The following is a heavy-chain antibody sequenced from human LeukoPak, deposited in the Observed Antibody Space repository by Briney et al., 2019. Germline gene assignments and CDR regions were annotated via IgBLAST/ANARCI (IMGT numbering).Heavy chain of an antibody. CDR1: GYTFSNYY. J-gene: IGHJ4*02. CDR2: INPTGTGT. D-gene: IGHD2-8*02. Sequence: ASVKVSCKASGYTFSNYYMHWVRQAPGQGLEWMGLINPTGTGTNYAQKFRGRVTLTRDASTTTVYMELSSLRSEDSAVYYCAREESGGYFDYWGQGTLVTVSS. V-gene: IGHV1-46*01. CDR3: AREESGGYFDY.